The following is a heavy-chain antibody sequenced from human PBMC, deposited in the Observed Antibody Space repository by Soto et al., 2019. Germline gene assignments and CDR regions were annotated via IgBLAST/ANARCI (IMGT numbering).Heavy chain of an antibody. J-gene: IGHJ4*02. CDR1: GYTFTTFG. CDR3: AKEYCDSARCFLPDY. Sequence: VQLVQSGAEVKEPGASVKVSCKASGYTFTTFGISWVRQAPGQGLEWMGWIDPKNGNTKDAQKFQGRVTMTTDTSTSRADMELRSLRSDDTAVYYCAKEYCDSARCFLPDYWGQGALVTVSS. D-gene: IGHD2-2*01. CDR2: IDPKNGNT. V-gene: IGHV1-18*01.